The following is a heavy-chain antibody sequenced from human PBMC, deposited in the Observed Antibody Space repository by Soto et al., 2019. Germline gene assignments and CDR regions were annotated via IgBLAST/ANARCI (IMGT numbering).Heavy chain of an antibody. V-gene: IGHV3-30*18. J-gene: IGHJ6*02. CDR3: AKARGANNWANYYGLDV. D-gene: IGHD1-1*01. Sequence: GWALRLSCAASGFIFANYGMHWVRQAPGKGLEWVALITYEGSNKYYADAVKGRFTISRDNAKNMVSLQMDSLRAEETAVYYCAKARGANNWANYYGLDVWGQGTTVTAP. CDR1: GFIFANYG. CDR2: ITYEGSNK.